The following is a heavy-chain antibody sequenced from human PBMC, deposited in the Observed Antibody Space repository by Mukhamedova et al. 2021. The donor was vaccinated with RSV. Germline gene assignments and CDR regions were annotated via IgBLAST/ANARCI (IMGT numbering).Heavy chain of an antibody. D-gene: IGHD2-21*02. CDR1: GGSISSGSYY. CDR2: IYTSGST. V-gene: IGHV4-61*02. J-gene: IGHJ6*01. Sequence: TVSGGSISSGSYYWSWIRQPAGKGLEWIGRIYTSGSTNYNPSLKSRVTISVHPSNNQFSLKLSSFTAADTAVYYCARGQPLLYY. CDR3: ARGQPLLYY.